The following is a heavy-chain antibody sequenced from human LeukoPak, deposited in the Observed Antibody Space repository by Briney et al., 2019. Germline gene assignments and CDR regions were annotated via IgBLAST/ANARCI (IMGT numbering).Heavy chain of an antibody. CDR3: ARGRSKTKTNYDFWSGSDY. V-gene: IGHV3-66*01. J-gene: IGHJ4*02. D-gene: IGHD3-3*01. CDR2: IYSGGTT. CDR1: GFTVNSNH. Sequence: PGGSLRLSCAVSGFTVNSNHMSWVRQAPGKGLEWVSVIYSGGTTYYADSVKGRFTISRDNSKNTLYLQMNSLRAEDTAVYYCARGRSKTKTNYDFWSGSDYWGQGTLVTVSS.